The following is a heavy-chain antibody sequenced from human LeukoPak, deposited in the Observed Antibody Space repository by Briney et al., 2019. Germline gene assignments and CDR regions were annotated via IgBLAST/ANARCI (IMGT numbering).Heavy chain of an antibody. D-gene: IGHD3-3*01. V-gene: IGHV3-23*01. CDR2: IGGSGYKT. CDR1: GFTFGNFA. J-gene: IGHJ6*03. CDR3: AKDLEDTFYDFWSGSYYMDV. Sequence: GGSLRLSCAASGFTFGNFAMSWVRQTPGKGLEWVSGIGGSGYKTQYADSAKGRFAISRDNSQKTLYLQMDSLRAEDTAVYYCAKDLEDTFYDFWSGSYYMDVWGKGATVTVSS.